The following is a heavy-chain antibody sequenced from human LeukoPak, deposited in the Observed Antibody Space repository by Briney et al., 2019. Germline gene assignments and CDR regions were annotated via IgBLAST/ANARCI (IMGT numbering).Heavy chain of an antibody. Sequence: ASVKVSCKASGYTFTSYGISWVRQAPGQGLEWMGWISAYNGNTNYAQKLQGRVTMTIDTSTSTAYMELRSLRSDNTAVYYCARDRGYSYGLYFDYWGQGTLVTVSS. V-gene: IGHV1-18*04. D-gene: IGHD5-18*01. CDR3: ARDRGYSYGLYFDY. CDR2: ISAYNGNT. CDR1: GYTFTSYG. J-gene: IGHJ4*02.